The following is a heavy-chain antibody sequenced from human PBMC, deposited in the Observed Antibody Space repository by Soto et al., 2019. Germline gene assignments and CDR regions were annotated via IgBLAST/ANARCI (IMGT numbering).Heavy chain of an antibody. CDR2: IYYSGST. D-gene: IGHD3-9*01. CDR3: ARGGSTGYYFPDY. Sequence: ETLSLTCTVSGGSVSSGSYYWSWIRQPPGKGLEWIGYIYYSGSTNYNPSLKSRVTISVDTSKNQFSLKLSSVTAADTAVYYCARGGSTGYYFPDYWGQGTLVTVSS. V-gene: IGHV4-61*01. J-gene: IGHJ4*02. CDR1: GGSVSSGSYY.